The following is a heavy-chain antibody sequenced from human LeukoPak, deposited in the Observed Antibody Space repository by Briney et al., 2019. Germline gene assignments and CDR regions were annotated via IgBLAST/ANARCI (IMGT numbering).Heavy chain of an antibody. CDR2: ISGSGGST. CDR3: AKLGYYYDSSGYYGLISGAFDI. Sequence: PGGSLRLSCAASGLTFSSYAMSWVRQAPGKGLEWVSAISGSGGSTYYADSVKGRFTISRDNSKNTLYLQMNSLRAEDTAVYYCAKLGYYYDSSGYYGLISGAFDIWGQGTMVTVSS. V-gene: IGHV3-23*01. CDR1: GLTFSSYA. D-gene: IGHD3-22*01. J-gene: IGHJ3*02.